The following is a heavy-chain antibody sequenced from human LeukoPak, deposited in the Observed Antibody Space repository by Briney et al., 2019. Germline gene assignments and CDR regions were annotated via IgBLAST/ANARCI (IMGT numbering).Heavy chain of an antibody. D-gene: IGHD2-21*01. CDR2: IRSKSNSYAT. CDR3: TRLYCGGGYCYYFDY. V-gene: IGHV3-73*01. CDR1: GFTFSGSA. J-gene: IGHJ4*02. Sequence: AGGSLRLSCAASGFTFSGSAMHWVRQASGKGLEWVGRIRSKSNSYATAYAASVNGRFNISRDDSKNTVYLQMNSLKTEDTAVYYCTRLYCGGGYCYYFDYWGQGTLVTVSS.